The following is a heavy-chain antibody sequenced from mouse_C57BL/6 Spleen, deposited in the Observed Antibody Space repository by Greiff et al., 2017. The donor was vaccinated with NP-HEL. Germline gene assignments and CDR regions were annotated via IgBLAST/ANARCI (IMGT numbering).Heavy chain of an antibody. CDR2: IDPSDSET. J-gene: IGHJ4*01. CDR1: GYTFTSYW. Sequence: QVQLQQPGAELVRPGSSVKLSCKASGYTFTSYWMHWVKQRPLQGLDWIGTIDPSDSETHYNQKLKAKATLTVDKSSSTAYMQLSSLTSEDAAVYYCARKSNDYDVDYAMDDWGKGTSVTVS. D-gene: IGHD2-4*01. CDR3: ARKSNDYDVDYAMDD. V-gene: IGHV1-52*01.